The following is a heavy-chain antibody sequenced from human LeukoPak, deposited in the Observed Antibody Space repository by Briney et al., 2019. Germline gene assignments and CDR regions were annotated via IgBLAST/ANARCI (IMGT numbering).Heavy chain of an antibody. D-gene: IGHD4-17*01. CDR2: IYGSTSA. V-gene: IGHV3-66*01. CDR1: VFTVSSNY. J-gene: IGHJ4*02. Sequence: PGGSLRLSCAASVFTVSSNYINWVRQAPGKGLEWVSLIYGSTSADYADSVKGRFTISRDTSMNTVYLQMNSLRAEDTAVYYCARLNFGDDYWGQGTLVTVSS. CDR3: ARLNFGDDY.